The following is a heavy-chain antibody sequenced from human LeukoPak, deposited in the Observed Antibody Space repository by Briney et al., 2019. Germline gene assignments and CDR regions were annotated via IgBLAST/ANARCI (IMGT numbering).Heavy chain of an antibody. CDR1: GYSFTSYW. D-gene: IGHD3-22*01. CDR3: ARLNLKANYYDSSGYFDY. V-gene: IGHV5-51*01. J-gene: IGHJ4*02. CDR2: IYPGDSDT. Sequence: GESLKISCKGSGYSFTSYWIGWVRQMPGKGLEWMGIIYPGDSDTRYSPSFQGQVTISADKSISTVYLQWSSLKASDTAMYYCARLNLKANYYDSSGYFDYWGQGTLVTVSS.